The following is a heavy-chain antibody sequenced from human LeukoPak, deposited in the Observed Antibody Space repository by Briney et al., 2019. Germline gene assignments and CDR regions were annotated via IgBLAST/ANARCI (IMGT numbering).Heavy chain of an antibody. CDR3: ARLSAGFNSSYWFDP. CDR1: GGSISSYY. J-gene: IGHJ5*02. CDR2: IYSSGRT. D-gene: IGHD2/OR15-2a*01. V-gene: IGHV4-4*09. Sequence: SETLSLTCTVSGGSISSYYCTWIRQPPGKGLEWIGYIYSSGRTNYNPSLKSQVTMSVDTSKNQFSLKVISVTAADTAVHYCARLSAGFNSSYWFDPWGQGTLVTVSS.